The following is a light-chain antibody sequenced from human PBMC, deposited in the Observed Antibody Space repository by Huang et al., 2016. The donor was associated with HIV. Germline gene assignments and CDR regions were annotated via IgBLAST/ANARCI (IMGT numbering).Light chain of an antibody. CDR3: QQRSNWAPIT. J-gene: IGKJ4*01. CDR1: QSVSSY. Sequence: EIVLTQSPATLSLSPGERATLSCRASQSVSSYLAWYQQKPGQAPRLLIYDASNAATRIPARFSRSGSGTDFTLTISSLEPEDFAVYYCQQRSNWAPITFGGGTKVEIK. CDR2: DAS. V-gene: IGKV3-11*01.